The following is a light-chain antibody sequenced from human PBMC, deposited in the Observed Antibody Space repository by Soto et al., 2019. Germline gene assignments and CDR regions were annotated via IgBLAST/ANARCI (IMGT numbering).Light chain of an antibody. Sequence: EIVLTQSPGTLSLSPGERATLSCRASQSVSSSYLAWYQQKPGQAPRLLIYGASSRATGIPDRFSGSGSGTDFTLTICRLEPEDFAVYYCPQYGSSPLTFGRGTKVDIK. V-gene: IGKV3-20*01. CDR1: QSVSSSY. CDR2: GAS. J-gene: IGKJ4*01. CDR3: PQYGSSPLT.